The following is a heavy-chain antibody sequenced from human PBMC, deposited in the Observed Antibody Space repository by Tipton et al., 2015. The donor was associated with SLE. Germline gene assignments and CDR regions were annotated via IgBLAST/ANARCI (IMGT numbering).Heavy chain of an antibody. J-gene: IGHJ3*01. CDR1: GGTFSSYA. Sequence: QVQLVPSGPEVKKPGSSVKVSCKASGGTFSSYAISWVRQAPGQGLEWTGGIIPIFGTANYAQKFQGRVTITADKSTSTAYLELSSLRSEDTAVYYCARGSDYCGGPDVWARGTVDTVS. CDR3: ARGSDYCGGPDV. V-gene: IGHV1-69*06. CDR2: IIPIFGTA. D-gene: IGHD2-21*01.